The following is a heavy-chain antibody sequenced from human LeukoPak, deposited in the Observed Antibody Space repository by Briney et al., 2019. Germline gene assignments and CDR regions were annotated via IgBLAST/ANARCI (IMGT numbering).Heavy chain of an antibody. CDR3: ASEIAVAGYYFDY. CDR2: INSDGSST. CDR1: GFTFSTYW. J-gene: IGHJ4*02. D-gene: IGHD6-19*01. V-gene: IGHV3-74*01. Sequence: GGSLRLSCAASGFTFSTYWMHWVRQAPGKGLVWVSRINSDGSSTNYADSVKGRFTVSRDNTKNTLYLQMNSLRAEDTAVYYCASEIAVAGYYFDYWGQGTLVTVSS.